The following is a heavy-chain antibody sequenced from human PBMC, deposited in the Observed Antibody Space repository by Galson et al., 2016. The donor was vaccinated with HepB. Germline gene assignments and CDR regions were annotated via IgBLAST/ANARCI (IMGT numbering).Heavy chain of an antibody. Sequence: SLRLSCAASGFTFDDYAMHWVRQAPGKGLEWVSGISWNTGTIGYADSVRGRFSISRDNSKNSLYLQMHGLTAEDTAIYYCAKDLQGSGGTYEVFDYWGQGTLVTVAS. CDR1: GFTFDDYA. V-gene: IGHV3-9*01. D-gene: IGHD3-16*01. CDR3: AKDLQGSGGTYEVFDY. CDR2: ISWNTGTI. J-gene: IGHJ4*02.